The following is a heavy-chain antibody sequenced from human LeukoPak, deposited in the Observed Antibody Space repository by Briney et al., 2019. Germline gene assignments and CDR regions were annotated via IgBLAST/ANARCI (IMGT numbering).Heavy chain of an antibody. V-gene: IGHV5-51*01. D-gene: IGHD5-12*01. Sequence: GESLKISCHGSGYIFASHWIGWVRQMREKGLEWMGIIYPGDSDTKYSPSFQGQVTISADKSINTTYLQWSSLKASDTAIYYCARKSGYFGAFNIWGQGAMVTVSS. CDR2: IYPGDSDT. J-gene: IGHJ3*02. CDR1: GYIFASHW. CDR3: ARKSGYFGAFNI.